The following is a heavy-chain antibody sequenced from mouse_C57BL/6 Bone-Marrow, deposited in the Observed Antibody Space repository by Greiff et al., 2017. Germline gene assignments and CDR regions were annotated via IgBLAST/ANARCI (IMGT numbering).Heavy chain of an antibody. CDR3: ARSGLYGSSYDYSMDY. V-gene: IGHV1-19*01. CDR2: INPYNGGT. Sequence: VQLQQSGPVLVKPGASVKMSCKASGYTFTDYYMNWVKQSHGKSLEWIGGINPYNGGTSYNQKFKGKATLTVDKSSSTAYMERNSLTSEDSAVYYCARSGLYGSSYDYSMDYWGQGTSVTVSA. J-gene: IGHJ4*01. D-gene: IGHD1-1*01. CDR1: GYTFTDYY.